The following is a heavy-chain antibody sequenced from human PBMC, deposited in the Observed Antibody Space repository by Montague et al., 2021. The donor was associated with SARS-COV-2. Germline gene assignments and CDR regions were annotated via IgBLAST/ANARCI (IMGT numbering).Heavy chain of an antibody. CDR1: GASISSTNW. D-gene: IGHD6-19*01. J-gene: IGHJ4*02. CDR2: MYHTGTT. Sequence: SETLSLTCAVSGASISSTNWWTWVRQPPGKGLEWIGEMYHTGTTNYDPYLMSRVTISLDESKNQFSLKMTSVTAADTAVYYCASRSIAVAYYFDNWGQGTLVTVSS. V-gene: IGHV4-4*02. CDR3: ASRSIAVAYYFDN.